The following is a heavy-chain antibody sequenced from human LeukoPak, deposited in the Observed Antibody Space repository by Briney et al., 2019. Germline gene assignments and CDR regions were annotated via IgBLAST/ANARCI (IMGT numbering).Heavy chain of an antibody. D-gene: IGHD5-18*01. CDR2: INPSGGST. CDR3: ARGVADTAMGWYFDL. J-gene: IGHJ2*01. V-gene: IGHV1-46*01. CDR1: RYTFTSYY. Sequence: ASVKVSCKASRYTFTSYYMHWVRQAPGQGLEWMGIINPSGGSTSYAQKFQGRVTMTRDMSTSTVYMELSSLRSEDTAVYYCARGVADTAMGWYFDLWGRGTLVSVSS.